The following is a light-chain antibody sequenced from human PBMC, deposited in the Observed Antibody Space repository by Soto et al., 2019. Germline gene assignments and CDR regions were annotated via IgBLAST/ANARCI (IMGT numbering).Light chain of an antibody. CDR3: QQYDNWPPEYT. J-gene: IGKJ2*01. Sequence: EIVLTQSPATLSLSPGERATLSCRASQSVNTYLAWYQKKPGQAPRLLIYGASTRATGIPARFSGSGSGTEFTLTISSLQSEDFALYYCQQYDNWPPEYTFGQGTKLEIK. V-gene: IGKV3-15*01. CDR2: GAS. CDR1: QSVNTY.